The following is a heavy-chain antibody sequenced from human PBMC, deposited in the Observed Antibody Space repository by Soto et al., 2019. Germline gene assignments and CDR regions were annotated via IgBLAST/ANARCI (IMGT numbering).Heavy chain of an antibody. CDR3: AREQYCSGGSCYYYYMDV. D-gene: IGHD2-15*01. Sequence: GGSLRLSCAASGFTFSSYWMSWVRQAPGKGLEWVANIKQDGSEKYYVDSVKGRFTISRDNAKNSLYLQMNSLRAEDTAVYYCAREQYCSGGSCYYYYMDVWGKGTTVTVSS. V-gene: IGHV3-7*01. J-gene: IGHJ6*03. CDR1: GFTFSSYW. CDR2: IKQDGSEK.